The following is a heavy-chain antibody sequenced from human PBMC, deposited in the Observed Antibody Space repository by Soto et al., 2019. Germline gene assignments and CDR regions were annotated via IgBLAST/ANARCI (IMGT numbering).Heavy chain of an antibody. CDR3: ARREYYYDSSGSPAIYYFDY. V-gene: IGHV3-11*06. CDR2: ISSSSSYT. D-gene: IGHD3-22*01. CDR1: GFTFSDYY. Sequence: GGSLRLSCAASGFTFSDYYMSWIRQAPGKGLEWVSYISSSSSYTNYADSVKGRFTISRDNAKDSLYLQMNSLRAEDTAVYYCARREYYYDSSGSPAIYYFDYWGQGTLVTVSS. J-gene: IGHJ4*02.